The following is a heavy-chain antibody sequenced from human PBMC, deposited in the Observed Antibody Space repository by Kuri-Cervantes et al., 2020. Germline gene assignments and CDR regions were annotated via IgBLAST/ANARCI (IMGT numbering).Heavy chain of an antibody. CDR3: SRDGITMAPAF. V-gene: IGHV1-2*02. Sequence: ASVKVSCKASGYTFTVYYMQWVRQAPGQGLEWMRWINPNSGGTNYAQKFQGRVTMTRDTSISTAYMELNWLTSDDTAVYFCSRDGITMAPAFWGRGTMVTVSS. CDR2: INPNSGGT. CDR1: GYTFTVYY. D-gene: IGHD3-10*01. J-gene: IGHJ3*01.